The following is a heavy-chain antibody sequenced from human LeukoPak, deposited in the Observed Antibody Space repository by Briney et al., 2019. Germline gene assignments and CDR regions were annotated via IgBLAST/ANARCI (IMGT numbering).Heavy chain of an antibody. D-gene: IGHD3-22*01. Sequence: SETLSLTCTVSGGSISSGGYYWSWIRQPPGKGLEWIGYIYYSGSTYYNPSLKSRVTISVDTSKNQFSLKLSSVTAADTAVYYCARVDDSSDQGGFDYWGQGTLVTVSS. CDR1: GGSISSGGYY. J-gene: IGHJ4*02. V-gene: IGHV4-30-4*08. CDR3: ARVDDSSDQGGFDY. CDR2: IYYSGST.